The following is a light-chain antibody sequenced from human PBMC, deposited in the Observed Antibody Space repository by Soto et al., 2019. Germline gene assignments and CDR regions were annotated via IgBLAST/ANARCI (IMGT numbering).Light chain of an antibody. CDR2: EVS. J-gene: IGLJ1*01. Sequence: QSVLTQPASVSGSPGQSITISCTGTSSDVGGYNYVSWYQHHPGKAPKLLIYEVSKRPSGVPDRFSGSKSGNTASLTVSGLQAEDEADYYCTSYTSSTNLFVFGTGTKVTVL. CDR1: SSDVGGYNY. CDR3: TSYTSSTNLFV. V-gene: IGLV2-14*01.